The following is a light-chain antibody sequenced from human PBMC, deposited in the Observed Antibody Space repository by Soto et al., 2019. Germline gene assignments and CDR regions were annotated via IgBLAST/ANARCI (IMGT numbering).Light chain of an antibody. Sequence: DIPMSQSPSTLSASVGDRVTITCRASQCITDWLAWYQQIPGKAPKFLIYKASNLEGGVPSRFSGSGSGTEFTLTTSSVQPDDFATYYCQYWDDYSWTFGQGTKVEIK. CDR2: KAS. CDR3: QYWDDYSWT. J-gene: IGKJ1*01. CDR1: QCITDW. V-gene: IGKV1-5*03.